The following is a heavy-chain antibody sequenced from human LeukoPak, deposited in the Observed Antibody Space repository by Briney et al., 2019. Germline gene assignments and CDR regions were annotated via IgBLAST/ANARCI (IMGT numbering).Heavy chain of an antibody. CDR3: ARRITMVRGVMDV. D-gene: IGHD3-10*01. CDR1: GGSISSGSYY. J-gene: IGHJ6*04. V-gene: IGHV4-61*02. Sequence: EPSQTLSLTCTVSGGSISSGSYYWSWIRQPAGKGLEWIGRIYTSGSTNYNPSLKSRVTISVDTSKNQFSLKLSSVTAADTAVYYCARRITMVRGVMDVWGKGTTVTVSS. CDR2: IYTSGST.